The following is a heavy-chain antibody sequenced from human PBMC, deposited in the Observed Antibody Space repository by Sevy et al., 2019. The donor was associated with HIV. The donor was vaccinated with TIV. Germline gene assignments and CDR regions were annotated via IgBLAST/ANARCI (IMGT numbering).Heavy chain of an antibody. CDR3: AKVGTRSGWYSYYYYYMDV. Sequence: GGSLRLSCAASGFTFSSYGMHWVRQAPGKGLEWVAVIWYDGSNKYYADSVKGRFTISRDNSKNTLYLQMNGLRAEDTAVYYCAKVGTRSGWYSYYYYYMDVWGKGTTVTVSS. D-gene: IGHD6-19*01. J-gene: IGHJ6*03. CDR2: IWYDGSNK. CDR1: GFTFSSYG. V-gene: IGHV3-33*06.